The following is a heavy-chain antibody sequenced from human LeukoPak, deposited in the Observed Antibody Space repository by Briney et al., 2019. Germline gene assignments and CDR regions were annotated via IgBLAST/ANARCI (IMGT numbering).Heavy chain of an antibody. CDR2: INTDNSNT. CDR3: ARAGVLWSDEFAYWFDP. D-gene: IGHD3-16*01. V-gene: IGHV1-18*01. CDR1: GYTFTSYG. J-gene: IGHJ5*02. Sequence: ASVKVSCKASGYTFTSYGISWVRQAPGQGLECMGWINTDNSNTNYAQKFQGRVTMTTDTSTSTAYMELRSLRSDDTAVYYCARAGVLWSDEFAYWFDPWGQGTLVTVSS.